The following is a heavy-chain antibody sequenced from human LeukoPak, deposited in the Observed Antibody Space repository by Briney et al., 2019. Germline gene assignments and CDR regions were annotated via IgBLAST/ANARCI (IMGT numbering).Heavy chain of an antibody. J-gene: IGHJ4*02. Sequence: GGSLTLSCAASGFTFSSYWKHWVRQAPAQGLGWVSRINSDGSSTSYADSVRGRFSISRDNAKNTQYLQMHSPITDDNTAYYFARGLTGYASSLGYWGQRTPVTVSA. D-gene: IGHD3-9*01. CDR2: INSDGSST. V-gene: IGHV3-74*01. CDR1: GFTFSSYW. CDR3: ARGLTGYASSLGY.